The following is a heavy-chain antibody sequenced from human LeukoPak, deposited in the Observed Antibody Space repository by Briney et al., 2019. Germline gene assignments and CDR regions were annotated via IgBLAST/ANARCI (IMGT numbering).Heavy chain of an antibody. CDR3: TTVYLTGEGNDY. CDR2: IKSKTDGGTT. Sequence: PGGSLRLSCAASGFIFSNAWMNWVRQAPGKGLEWVGRIKSKTDGGTTDYAAPVKGRFIISGDDSKNTLYLQMNSLKTEDTALYYCTTVYLTGEGNDYWGQGTLVTVSS. J-gene: IGHJ4*02. V-gene: IGHV3-15*07. D-gene: IGHD3-9*01. CDR1: GFIFSNAW.